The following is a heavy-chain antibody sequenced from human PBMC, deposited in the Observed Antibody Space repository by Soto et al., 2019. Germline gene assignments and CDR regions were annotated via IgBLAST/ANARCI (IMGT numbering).Heavy chain of an antibody. CDR1: GFSFSSYD. CDR3: AKDFHFYGSGSYYD. V-gene: IGHV3-30*18. CDR2: ISYDGSNK. Sequence: QVQLVESGGGVVQPGRSLRLSCAASGFSFSSYDMHWVRQAQGKGLEWVALISYDGSNKYYGDSVKGRFTISRDNSKNTLYLQMNSLRAEDTAVYYCAKDFHFYGSGSYYDWGQGTLVTVSS. D-gene: IGHD3-10*01. J-gene: IGHJ4*02.